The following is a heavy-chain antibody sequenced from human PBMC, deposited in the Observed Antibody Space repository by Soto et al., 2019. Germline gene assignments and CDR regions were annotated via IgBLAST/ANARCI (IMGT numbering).Heavy chain of an antibody. V-gene: IGHV3-74*01. CDR2: INSDGTRT. D-gene: IGHD3-16*01. Sequence: PGGSLRLSCAASGFTFISSWMHWVRQAPGKGLVWVSHINSDGTRTDYADSVKGRFTTSRDNAKNTLSLQMNSLRAEDTAVYYCWAPDYDKWGQGTMVTVSS. J-gene: IGHJ3*02. CDR3: WAPDYDK. CDR1: GFTFISSW.